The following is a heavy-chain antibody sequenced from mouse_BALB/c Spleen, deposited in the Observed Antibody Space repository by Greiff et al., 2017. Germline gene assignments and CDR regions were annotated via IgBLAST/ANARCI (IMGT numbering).Heavy chain of an antibody. V-gene: IGHV5-12-2*01. CDR2: ISNGGGGT. CDR3: ERAPYDSYYAMDY. Sequence: EVQRVESGGGLVQPGGSLKLSCAASGFTFSSYTMSWVRQTPEKRLEWVADISNGGGGTSYPDTVKGRFTISRDKAKNTLYLQMSSLKSEDTAMYYYERAPYDSYYAMDYWGQGTSVTVSS. J-gene: IGHJ4*01. D-gene: IGHD2-3*01. CDR1: GFTFSSYT.